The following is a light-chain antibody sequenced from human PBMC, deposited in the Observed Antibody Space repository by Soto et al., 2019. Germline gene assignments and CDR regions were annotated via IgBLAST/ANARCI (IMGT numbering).Light chain of an antibody. CDR3: QQYNNWPLT. V-gene: IGKV3-15*01. J-gene: IGKJ4*01. CDR2: EAS. Sequence: EIVMTQSPATLSVSPGERATLSCRASHRVSSYLAWYQQKPDQAPSPLIYEASTRATGIPASFSGSGSGTEFTLTISSLQSEDFAVYYCQQYNNWPLTFGAGTKVEIK. CDR1: HRVSSY.